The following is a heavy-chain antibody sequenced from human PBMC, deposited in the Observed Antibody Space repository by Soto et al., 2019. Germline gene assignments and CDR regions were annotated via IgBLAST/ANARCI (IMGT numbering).Heavy chain of an antibody. Sequence: SVKVSCKASGFTFTSSAMQWVRQARGQRLEWIGWIVVGSGNTNYAQKFQERVTITRDMSTSTAYMELSSLRSEDTAVYYCAAVDYGDLNDAFDIWGQGTMVTVSS. J-gene: IGHJ3*02. V-gene: IGHV1-58*02. D-gene: IGHD4-17*01. CDR1: GFTFTSSA. CDR2: IVVGSGNT. CDR3: AAVDYGDLNDAFDI.